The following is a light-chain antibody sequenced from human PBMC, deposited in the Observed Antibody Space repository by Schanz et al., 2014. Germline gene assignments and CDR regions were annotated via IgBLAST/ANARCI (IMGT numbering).Light chain of an antibody. CDR1: QNIDSW. CDR2: GAS. Sequence: DIQMTQSPSTLSASVGDRVAITCRASQNIDSWLAWYQQKPGKAPKFLIYGASSLQSGVPSRFSGSGSGTDFTLTISCLQSEDFATYYCQQYYSYPQTFGQGTKLEIK. J-gene: IGKJ2*01. V-gene: IGKV1-5*01. CDR3: QQYYSYPQT.